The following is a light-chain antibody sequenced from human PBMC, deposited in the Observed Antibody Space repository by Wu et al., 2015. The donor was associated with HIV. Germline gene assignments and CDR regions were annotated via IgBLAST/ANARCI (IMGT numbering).Light chain of an antibody. CDR1: QSVSSSY. Sequence: EIVLTQSPGTLSLSPGERATLSCRASQSVSSSYLAWYQQKPGQAPRLLIYGTSSRATGIPDRFSGSGSGTDFTLTISRLEPEDFAVYYCQQYGSSAGTFGQGTKGRKSN. V-gene: IGKV3-20*01. J-gene: IGKJ1*01. CDR3: QQYGSSAGT. CDR2: GTS.